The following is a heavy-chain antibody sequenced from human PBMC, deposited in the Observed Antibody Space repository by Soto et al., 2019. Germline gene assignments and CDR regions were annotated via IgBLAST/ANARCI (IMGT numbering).Heavy chain of an antibody. CDR2: IYYRGST. J-gene: IGHJ4*02. D-gene: IGHD3-22*01. CDR1: GGSISSSSYY. V-gene: IGHV4-39*01. CDR3: RDSSGEDIDY. Sequence: SETLSLTCTVSGGSISSSSYYWGWIRQPPGEGLEGIGSIYYRGSTYYNPSLKSRVTISVDTSKNQFSLKLSSVTAADTAVYYCRDSSGEDIDYWGQGTLVTVSS.